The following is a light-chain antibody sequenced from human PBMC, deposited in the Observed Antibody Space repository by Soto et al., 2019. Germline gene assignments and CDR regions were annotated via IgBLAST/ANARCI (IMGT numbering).Light chain of an antibody. Sequence: DVVMTQSPSTLPTSIGDRVTITCRASQHVSNWLAWYQQKPGKAPKLLIYKASRLESGVPSRFSASGSGTDFALTINSLQSDDFATYFCQQYSKESTFGEGTKLEIK. CDR3: QQYSKEST. V-gene: IGKV1-5*03. CDR2: KAS. CDR1: QHVSNW. J-gene: IGKJ2*01.